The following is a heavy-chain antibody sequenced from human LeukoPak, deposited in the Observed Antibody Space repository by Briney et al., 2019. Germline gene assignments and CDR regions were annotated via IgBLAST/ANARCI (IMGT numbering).Heavy chain of an antibody. CDR2: INHSGST. Sequence: SETLSLTCAVYGGSFSGYYWSWIRQPPGKGLEWIGEINHSGSTNYNPSLKSRVTISVDTSKNQFSLKLSSVTAADTAVYYCARLGRASVRWLQYYYYYCYMDVWGKGTTVTISS. J-gene: IGHJ6*03. D-gene: IGHD5-24*01. CDR1: GGSFSGYY. CDR3: ARLGRASVRWLQYYYYYCYMDV. V-gene: IGHV4-34*01.